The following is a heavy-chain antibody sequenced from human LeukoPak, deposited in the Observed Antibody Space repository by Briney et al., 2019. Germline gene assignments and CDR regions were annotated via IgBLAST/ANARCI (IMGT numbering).Heavy chain of an antibody. D-gene: IGHD3-22*01. Sequence: GGSLRLSCAASGFTFSSYEMNWVRQAPGKGLEWVSYISSSGSTIYYADSVKGRFTISRDNAKNSLYLQMNSLRAEDTAVYYRATMIVVAFDYWGQGTLVTVSS. CDR2: ISSSGSTI. CDR1: GFTFSSYE. CDR3: ATMIVVAFDY. J-gene: IGHJ4*02. V-gene: IGHV3-48*03.